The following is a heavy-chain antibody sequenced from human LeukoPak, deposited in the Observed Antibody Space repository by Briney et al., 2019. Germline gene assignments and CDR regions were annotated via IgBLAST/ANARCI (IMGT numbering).Heavy chain of an antibody. CDR2: ISSSGSTI. J-gene: IGHJ4*02. CDR1: GFTFSSYG. D-gene: IGHD4-17*01. CDR3: ARDRLHYGEYEKTFDY. Sequence: QSGGSLRLSCAASGFTFSSYGMNWVRQAPGKGLEWVSYISSSGSTIYYADSVKGRFTISRDNAKNSLYLQMNSLRAEASAVYYCARDRLHYGEYEKTFDYWGQGTLVTVSS. V-gene: IGHV3-48*01.